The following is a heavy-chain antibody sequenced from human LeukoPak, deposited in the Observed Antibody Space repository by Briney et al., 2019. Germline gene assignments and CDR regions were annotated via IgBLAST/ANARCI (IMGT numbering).Heavy chain of an antibody. CDR2: ISSSITI. CDR3: AGLAGDPLSYYYYGLDV. CDR1: GFTFSNYN. V-gene: IGHV3-48*02. D-gene: IGHD7-27*01. Sequence: GGSLRLSCAASGFTFSNYNMNWVRQAPGKGLEWVSYISSSITIYYTDSVKGRFTISRDNAKNSLYLQMNSLRDEDTAVYYCAGLAGDPLSYYYYGLDVWGQGTTVTVSS. J-gene: IGHJ6*02.